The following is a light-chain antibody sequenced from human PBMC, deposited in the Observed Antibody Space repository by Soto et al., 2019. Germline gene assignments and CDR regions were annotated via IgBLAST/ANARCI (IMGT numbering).Light chain of an antibody. CDR1: SSSIGSTYD. CDR2: GNT. Sequence: QSVLTQPPSVSGAPGQRVTISCTGSSSSIGSTYDVQWYQQLPGTAPKLLIHGNTNRPSGIPDRFSGSKSGTSASLAITGLQADDEAYYYCQSYDDSLSVHYVFGTGTKLTVL. J-gene: IGLJ1*01. V-gene: IGLV1-40*01. CDR3: QSYDDSLSVHYV.